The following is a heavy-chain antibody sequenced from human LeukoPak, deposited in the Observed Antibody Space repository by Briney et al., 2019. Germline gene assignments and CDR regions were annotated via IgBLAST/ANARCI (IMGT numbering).Heavy chain of an antibody. Sequence: ASVKVSCKASGYTFTSYGISWVRQAPGQGLEWMGWISAYNGNTNYAQKLQGRVTMTTDTSTSTAYMELRSLRSDDTAVYYCALDQGSWYGEVYFDYWGQGTLVTVSS. CDR2: ISAYNGNT. V-gene: IGHV1-18*01. CDR1: GYTFTSYG. J-gene: IGHJ4*02. CDR3: ALDQGSWYGEVYFDY. D-gene: IGHD6-13*01.